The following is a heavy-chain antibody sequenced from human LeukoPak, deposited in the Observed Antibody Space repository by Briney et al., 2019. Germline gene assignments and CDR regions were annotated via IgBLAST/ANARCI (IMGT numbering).Heavy chain of an antibody. V-gene: IGHV3-74*01. D-gene: IGHD3-10*01. CDR3: AKSLMVRGVNDY. Sequence: GGSLRLSCAASGFTFSSYWMHWFRQAPGKGLVWVSRMNDDGTITTYADSVKGRFTISRDNAKNRLYLQMNSLRAEDTAAYYCAKSLMVRGVNDYWGQGTLVTVSS. CDR1: GFTFSSYW. J-gene: IGHJ4*02. CDR2: MNDDGTIT.